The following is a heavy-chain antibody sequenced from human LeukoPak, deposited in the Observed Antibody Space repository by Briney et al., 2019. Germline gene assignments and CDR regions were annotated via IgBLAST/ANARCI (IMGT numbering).Heavy chain of an antibody. CDR3: AKGGSTNFYYGDV. Sequence: PGGSLRLSCAASGFIFSDYAMSWVRQAPGKGLEWVSGISGSGGSTYYADSVKGRFTISRDNSKNTLYLQMNSLRAEDTAAYYCAKGGSTNFYYGDVWGQGTTVTVSS. J-gene: IGHJ6*02. CDR2: ISGSGGST. D-gene: IGHD2/OR15-2a*01. CDR1: GFIFSDYA. V-gene: IGHV3-23*01.